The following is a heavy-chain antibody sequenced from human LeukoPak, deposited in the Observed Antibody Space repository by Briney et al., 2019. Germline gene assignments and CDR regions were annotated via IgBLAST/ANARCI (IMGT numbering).Heavy chain of an antibody. CDR3: ARRIAGATDYFDY. J-gene: IGHJ4*02. CDR1: GGSISSSSYY. V-gene: IGHV4-39*07. Sequence: SETLSLTCTVSGGSISSSSYYWGWIRQPPGKGLEWIGSIYYSGSTYYNPSLKSRVTISVDTSKNQFSLKLSSVTAADTAVYYCARRIAGATDYFDYWGQGTLVTVSS. CDR2: IYYSGST. D-gene: IGHD1-26*01.